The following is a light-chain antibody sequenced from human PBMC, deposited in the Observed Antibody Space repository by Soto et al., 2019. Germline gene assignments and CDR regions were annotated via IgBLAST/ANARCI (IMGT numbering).Light chain of an antibody. J-gene: IGKJ1*01. CDR1: QSVGSSY. Sequence: EVVLTQSPGTLSLSPGERATLSCRASQSVGSSYLAWYQQKPGPAPRVLIAGTSSKATGIPDRFSGSGSGTDFTLTINRLEPDDFAVYYCQRYGSSRTFGQGTKVDIK. V-gene: IGKV3-20*01. CDR3: QRYGSSRT. CDR2: GTS.